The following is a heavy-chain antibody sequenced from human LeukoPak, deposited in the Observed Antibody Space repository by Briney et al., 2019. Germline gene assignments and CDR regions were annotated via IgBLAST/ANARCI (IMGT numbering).Heavy chain of an antibody. CDR2: ISYDGSNK. J-gene: IGHJ4*02. V-gene: IGHV3-30-3*01. CDR1: GFTISSYA. Sequence: GGSLRLSCAASGFTISSYAMHWVRQAPGKGLEWVAVISYDGSNKYYADSVKGRFTISRDNSKNTLYLQMNSLRAEDTAVYYCAKDIYWGQGTLVTVSS. CDR3: AKDIY.